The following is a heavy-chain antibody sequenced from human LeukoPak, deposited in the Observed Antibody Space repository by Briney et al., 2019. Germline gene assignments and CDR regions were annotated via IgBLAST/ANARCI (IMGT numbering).Heavy chain of an antibody. J-gene: IGHJ4*02. CDR3: ARGPTWTGNSYYFDY. D-gene: IGHD3/OR15-3a*01. CDR1: GYTFTSYD. V-gene: IGHV1-8*03. CDR2: MNPNSGNT. Sequence: EASVKVSCKASGYTFTSYDINWVRQATGQGLEWMGWMNPNSGNTGYAQKFQGRVTITGHTSISTAYMELSSLRSEDTAVYYCARGPTWTGNSYYFDYWGQGTLVTVSS.